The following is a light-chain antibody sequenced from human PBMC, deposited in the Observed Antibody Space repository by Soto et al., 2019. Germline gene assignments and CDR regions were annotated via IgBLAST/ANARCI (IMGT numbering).Light chain of an antibody. CDR3: VLSYSAEKV. J-gene: IGLJ1*01. CDR2: DTS. CDR1: TGAVTSGHY. Sequence: QAVVTQEPSLTVSPGGTVTLTCGSSTGAVTSGHYTYWFQQKSGQAPRTLIYDTSNRHSWTPARFSGSLLGGRAALTLSGAQPEDEAEYYFVLSYSAEKVFGTGTKVT. V-gene: IGLV7-46*01.